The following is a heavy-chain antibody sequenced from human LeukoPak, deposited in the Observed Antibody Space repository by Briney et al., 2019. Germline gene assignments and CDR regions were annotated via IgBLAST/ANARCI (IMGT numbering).Heavy chain of an antibody. J-gene: IGHJ6*03. V-gene: IGHV4-4*07. D-gene: IGHD2-21*02. CDR3: ARDRKGIRGDPHYYYMDV. CDR1: GGSISSYY. CDR2: IYTGGST. Sequence: SETLSLTCTVSGGSISSYYWSWIRQPAGKGLEWIGRIYTGGSTNYNPSLKSRVTMSVDTSKNQFSLKLSSVTAADTAVYYCARDRKGIRGDPHYYYMDVWGKGTTVTVSS.